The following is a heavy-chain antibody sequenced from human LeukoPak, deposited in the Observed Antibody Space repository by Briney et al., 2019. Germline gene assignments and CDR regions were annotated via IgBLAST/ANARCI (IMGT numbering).Heavy chain of an antibody. CDR3: AKYELGFLPSDY. Sequence: TGGSLRLSCAASGFTFSSSAMTWVRQAPGKGLEWVSTIRSSGRNTYYADSVGGRFSISRDNSRATVYLQMNSLRAEDTAVYYCAKYELGFLPSDYWGQGTLVTVSS. CDR1: GFTFSSSA. J-gene: IGHJ4*02. D-gene: IGHD1-26*01. CDR2: IRSSGRNT. V-gene: IGHV3-23*01.